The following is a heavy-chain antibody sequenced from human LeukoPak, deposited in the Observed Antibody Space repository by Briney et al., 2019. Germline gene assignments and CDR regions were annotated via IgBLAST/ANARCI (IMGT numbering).Heavy chain of an antibody. CDR3: ASRTRYYYDSSGYWTDAFDI. CDR2: ISAYNGNT. D-gene: IGHD3-22*01. V-gene: IGHV1-18*01. J-gene: IGHJ3*02. CDR1: GYTFTSYG. Sequence: ASVKVSRKASGYTFTSYGISWVRQAPGQGLEWMGWISAYNGNTNYAQKLQGRVTMTTDTSTSTAYMELRSLRSDDTAVYYCASRTRYYYDSSGYWTDAFDIWGQGTMVTVSS.